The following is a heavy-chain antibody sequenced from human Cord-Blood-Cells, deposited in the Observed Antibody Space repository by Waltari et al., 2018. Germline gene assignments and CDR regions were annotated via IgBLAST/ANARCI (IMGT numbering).Heavy chain of an antibody. V-gene: IGHV3-74*01. CDR3: ARAGWELLGYYYYGMDV. D-gene: IGHD1-26*01. CDR1: GFTFSSYW. Sequence: EVQLVESGGGLVQPGGSLRLSCAASGFTFSSYWMHWVRQAPGKGLVWVSRINSGGSSTSYADSVKGRFTISRDNAKNTLYLQMNSLRAEDTAVYYCARAGWELLGYYYYGMDVWGQGTTVTVSS. J-gene: IGHJ6*02. CDR2: INSGGSST.